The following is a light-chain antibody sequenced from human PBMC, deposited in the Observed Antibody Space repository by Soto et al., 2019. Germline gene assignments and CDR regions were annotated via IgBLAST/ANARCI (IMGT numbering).Light chain of an antibody. CDR1: QSVSIN. V-gene: IGKV3-15*01. J-gene: IGKJ5*01. Sequence: IGLTQSPASLRMSPRERATLSCRAIQSVSINLAWYQQKPGQAPRLLIYGASTRATGIPARFSGSGSGTEFTLTISSLQSEDFAVYYGQQYNKWPRFGQVRRLEI. CDR2: GAS. CDR3: QQYNKWPR.